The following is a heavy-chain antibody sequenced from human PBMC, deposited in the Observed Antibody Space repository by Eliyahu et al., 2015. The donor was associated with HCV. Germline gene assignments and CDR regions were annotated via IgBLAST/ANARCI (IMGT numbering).Heavy chain of an antibody. CDR1: GYTFTSYY. Sequence: QVQLVQSGAEVKKPGVSVKVSCKASGYTFTSYYMHWVRQAPGQGLEWMGNINPSGGSTSYAQKFQGRVTMTRDTSTSTVYMELSSLRSEDTAVYYCARDLGEMATIPEHNFDYWGQGTLVTVSS. V-gene: IGHV1-46*01. CDR2: INPSGGST. CDR3: ARDLGEMATIPEHNFDY. J-gene: IGHJ4*02. D-gene: IGHD5-24*01.